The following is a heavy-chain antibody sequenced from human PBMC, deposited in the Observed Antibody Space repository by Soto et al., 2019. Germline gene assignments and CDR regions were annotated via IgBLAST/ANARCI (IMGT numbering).Heavy chain of an antibody. V-gene: IGHV4-30-4*08. J-gene: IGHJ4*02. D-gene: IGHD3-3*01. CDR3: ARESSVTLFG. Sequence: PSETLSLTCTVSGGSISMGDYYWSWIRQSPWKGLDWIGYISDSGATYYNPSLKSRVTISVDMSKNQFSLKLSSVIAADTAVYFCARESSVTLFGWGQGXLVTVSS. CDR2: ISDSGAT. CDR1: GGSISMGDYY.